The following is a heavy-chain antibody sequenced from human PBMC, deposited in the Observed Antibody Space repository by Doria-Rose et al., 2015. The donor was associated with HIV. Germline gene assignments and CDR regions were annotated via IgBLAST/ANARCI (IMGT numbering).Heavy chain of an antibody. CDR2: ISSSGSTI. D-gene: IGHD3-16*02. CDR3: ARGRVIRPFDY. J-gene: IGHJ4*02. Sequence: YMSWIRQAPGKGLEWISYISSSGSTIFDADSVKGRFTISRDNAKNSLFLQMNSLRVEDTAVYYCARGRVIRPFDYWGQGTLVTVSS. CDR1: Y. V-gene: IGHV3-11*01.